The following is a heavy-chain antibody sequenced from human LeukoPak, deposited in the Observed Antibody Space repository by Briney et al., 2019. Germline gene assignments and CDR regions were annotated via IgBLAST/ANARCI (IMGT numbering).Heavy chain of an antibody. V-gene: IGHV4-59*12. CDR1: GGSISSYY. CDR3: AREPTQSPSRFDY. CDR2: IYYSGST. Sequence: PSETLSLTCTVSGGSISSYYWSWIRQPPGKGLEWIGYIYYSGSTFYNPSLKSRVTISVDTSRNLFSLKLSSVTAADTAVYYCAREPTQSPSRFDYWGQGTLVTVSS. J-gene: IGHJ4*02. D-gene: IGHD6-19*01.